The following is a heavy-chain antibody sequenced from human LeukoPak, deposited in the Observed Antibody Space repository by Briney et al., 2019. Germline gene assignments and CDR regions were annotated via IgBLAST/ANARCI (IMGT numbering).Heavy chain of an antibody. CDR2: INPSGGST. Sequence: ASVKVSCKASGYTFTSYYMHWVRQAPGQGLEWMGIINPSGGSTSYAQKFQGRVTRTRDTSTSTVYMELSSLRSEDTAVYYCARGVIMTTVTTANWFDPWGQGTLVTVSS. J-gene: IGHJ5*02. D-gene: IGHD4-17*01. V-gene: IGHV1-46*01. CDR3: ARGVIMTTVTTANWFDP. CDR1: GYTFTSYY.